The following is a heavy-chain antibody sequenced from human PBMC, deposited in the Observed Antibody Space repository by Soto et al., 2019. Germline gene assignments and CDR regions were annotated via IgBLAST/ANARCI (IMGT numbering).Heavy chain of an antibody. J-gene: IGHJ6*02. Sequence: QVQLVQSGAEVKKPGSSVKVSCKASGGTFSSYAISWVRQAPGQGLEWMGGIIPIFGTANYAQKFQGRVTITAAEATRTAYMELSSLRSEDTAVYYCARDHRDYDSSGYYLNYYGMDVWGQGTTVTVSS. D-gene: IGHD3-22*01. CDR1: GGTFSSYA. CDR3: ARDHRDYDSSGYYLNYYGMDV. V-gene: IGHV1-69*01. CDR2: IIPIFGTA.